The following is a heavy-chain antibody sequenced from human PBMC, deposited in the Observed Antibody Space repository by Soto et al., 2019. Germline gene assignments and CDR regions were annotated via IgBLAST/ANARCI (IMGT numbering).Heavy chain of an antibody. D-gene: IGHD5-18*01. V-gene: IGHV4-38-2*01. CDR3: AIRSGYSYGYFDY. CDR2: IYHSGST. J-gene: IGHJ4*02. CDR1: GYSISSGYY. Sequence: SETLSLTCAVSGYSISSGYYWGWIRQPPGKGLVWIGSIYHSGSTYYTPSLKSRVTISVDTSKNQFSLKLSSVTAADTAVYYCAIRSGYSYGYFDYWGQGTLVTVSS.